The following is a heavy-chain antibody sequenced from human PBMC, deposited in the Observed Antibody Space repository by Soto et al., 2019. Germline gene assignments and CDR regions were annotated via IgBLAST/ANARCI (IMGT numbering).Heavy chain of an antibody. J-gene: IGHJ3*01. CDR3: ARLPGVRGVFDGFNV. CDR1: GYSFAVYW. D-gene: IGHD3-10*01. CDR2: IYPGDSDT. Sequence: GESLKSSGKGSGYSFAVYWIGWVLQMPWKGLDWMGVIYPGDSDTRYSPSFHGQVTTSADKSISTAYLQWSSLKASDTAMYFCARLPGVRGVFDGFNVWGQGTMVTVS. V-gene: IGHV5-51*01.